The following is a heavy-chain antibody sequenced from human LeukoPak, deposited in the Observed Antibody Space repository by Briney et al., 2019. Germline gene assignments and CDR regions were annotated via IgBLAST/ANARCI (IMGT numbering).Heavy chain of an antibody. D-gene: IGHD5-18*01. V-gene: IGHV1-69*04. CDR3: ARGGHSYRYNWFDP. Sequence: ASVKVSCKASGGTFSSYAISWVRQAPGQGLEWMGRIIPILGIANYAQKFQGRVTITADKSTSTAYMELSSVTAADTAVYYCARGGHSYRYNWFDPWGQGTLVTVSS. J-gene: IGHJ5*02. CDR2: IIPILGIA. CDR1: GGTFSSYA.